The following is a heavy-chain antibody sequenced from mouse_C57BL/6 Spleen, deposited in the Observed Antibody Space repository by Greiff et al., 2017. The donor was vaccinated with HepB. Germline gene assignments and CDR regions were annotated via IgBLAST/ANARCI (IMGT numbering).Heavy chain of an antibody. V-gene: IGHV1-15*01. CDR1: GYTFTDYE. CDR2: IDPETGGT. D-gene: IGHD2-12*01. CDR3: TDFYAFAY. Sequence: VKLQQSGAELVRPGASVTLSCKASGYTFTDYEMHWVKQTPVHGLEWIGAIDPETGGTAYNQKFKGKAILTADKSSSTAYMELRSLTSEDSAVYYCTDFYAFAYWGQGTLVTVSA. J-gene: IGHJ3*01.